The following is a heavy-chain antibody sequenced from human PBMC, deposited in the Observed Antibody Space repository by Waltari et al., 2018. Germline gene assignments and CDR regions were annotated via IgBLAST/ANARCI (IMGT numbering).Heavy chain of an antibody. Sequence: EVQLVESGGGLIQPGGSLRLSCAASAVSISGCWMPWVRLPPGKGLVWVSVIFSAGHPHHADSVAGRFTISRDKTKNTVFLQMNSLRAEDTSVYYCARTIMDSGGLWGQGTLVTVSS. CDR1: AVSISGCW. J-gene: IGHJ4*02. CDR3: ARTIMDSGGL. D-gene: IGHD2-15*01. V-gene: IGHV3-53*01. CDR2: IFSAGHP.